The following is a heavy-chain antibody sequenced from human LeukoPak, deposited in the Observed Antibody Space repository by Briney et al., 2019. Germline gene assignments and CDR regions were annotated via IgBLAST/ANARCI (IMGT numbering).Heavy chain of an antibody. CDR2: IYYSGST. J-gene: IGHJ4*02. Sequence: SETLSLTCTGSGGSISSSSYYWGWIRQPPGKGLEWIGSIYYSGSTYYNPSLKSRVTISVDTSKNQFSLKLSSVTAADTAVYYCARWANCGWYGDYWGQGTLVTVSS. CDR3: ARWANCGWYGDY. V-gene: IGHV4-39*01. D-gene: IGHD6-19*01. CDR1: GGSISSSSYY.